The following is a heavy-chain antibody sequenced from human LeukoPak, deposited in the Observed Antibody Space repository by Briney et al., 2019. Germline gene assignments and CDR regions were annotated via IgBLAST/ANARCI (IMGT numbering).Heavy chain of an antibody. CDR1: GDSISSSSYY. J-gene: IGHJ2*01. D-gene: IGHD6-19*01. Sequence: SETLSLTCTVSGDSISSSSYYWGWIRQPPGKGLEWIGSIYYSGSTYYNPSLKSRVTISVDTSKNQFSLKLSSVTAADTAVYYCARGTPGIAVTHSRWYFDLWGRGTLVTVSS. CDR3: ARGTPGIAVTHSRWYFDL. CDR2: IYYSGST. V-gene: IGHV4-39*07.